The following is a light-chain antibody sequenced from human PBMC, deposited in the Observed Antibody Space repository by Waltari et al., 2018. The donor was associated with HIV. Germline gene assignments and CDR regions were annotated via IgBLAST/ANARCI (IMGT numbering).Light chain of an antibody. Sequence: QSVLTQPPSASGTPGQRVTISCPGRSSNIGGNYVYCYQQLPGTAPNLLIYRNNQRPSGVPERFSGSKSGTSASMAISGLRSEDEADYYCASWDDSLSGYVVFGGGTKLTVL. CDR3: ASWDDSLSGYVV. CDR1: SSNIGGNY. J-gene: IGLJ2*01. CDR2: RNN. V-gene: IGLV1-47*01.